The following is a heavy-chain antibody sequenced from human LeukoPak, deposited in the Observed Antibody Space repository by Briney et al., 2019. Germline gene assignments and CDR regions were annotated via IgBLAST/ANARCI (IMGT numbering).Heavy chain of an antibody. V-gene: IGHV4-4*02. CDR1: GASISSTNW. Sequence: SGTLSLTCAVSGASISSTNWWSWVRQPPGKGLEWIGEIYYSGSTNYNPSLKSRVTIPVDTSKNQFSLKLRSVTAADTAVYYCAGHRGRPPYFYYMDVWGKGTTVTISS. D-gene: IGHD3-16*01. J-gene: IGHJ6*03. CDR3: AGHRGRPPYFYYMDV. CDR2: IYYSGST.